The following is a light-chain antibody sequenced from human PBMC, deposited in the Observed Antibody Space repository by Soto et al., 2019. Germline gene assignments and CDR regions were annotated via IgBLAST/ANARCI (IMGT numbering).Light chain of an antibody. CDR2: DVT. CDR1: SSDIGTYNR. V-gene: IGLV2-18*02. CDR3: SSYTTSHSLI. J-gene: IGLJ2*01. Sequence: QSALTQPPSVSGSPGQSVTISCTGTSSDIGTYNRVSWYQQPPGTAPRVMIYDVTNRPAGVPDRFSGSKSGNTASLTISGLQAEDEADYYCSSYTTSHSLIFGGGTQLTVL.